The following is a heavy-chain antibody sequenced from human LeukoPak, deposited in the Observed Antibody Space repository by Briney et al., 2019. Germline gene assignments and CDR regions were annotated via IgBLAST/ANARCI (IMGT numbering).Heavy chain of an antibody. Sequence: GRSLRLSCAASGFTFSSYGMHWVRQAPGKGLEWVAVISYDGSNKYYADSVKGRFTISRDNSKNTLYLQMNSLRAEDTAVYYCAKWSAMVPYYYYGMDVWGQGTTVTASS. CDR2: ISYDGSNK. CDR3: AKWSAMVPYYYYGMDV. CDR1: GFTFSSYG. D-gene: IGHD5-18*01. J-gene: IGHJ6*02. V-gene: IGHV3-30*18.